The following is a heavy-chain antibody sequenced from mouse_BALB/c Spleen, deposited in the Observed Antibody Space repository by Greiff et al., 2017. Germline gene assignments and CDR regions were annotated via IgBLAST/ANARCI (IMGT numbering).Heavy chain of an antibody. CDR2: ISYSGST. V-gene: IGHV3-2*02. CDR1: GYSITSDYA. CDR3: ATLNYDYFYY. J-gene: IGHJ2*01. Sequence: VQLQQSGPGLVKPSQSLSLTCTVTGYSITSDYAWNWIRQFPGNKLEWMGYISYSGSTSYNPSLKSRISITRDTSKNQFFLQLNSVTTEDTATYYCATLNYDYFYYWGQGTTLTVSS. D-gene: IGHD2-4*01.